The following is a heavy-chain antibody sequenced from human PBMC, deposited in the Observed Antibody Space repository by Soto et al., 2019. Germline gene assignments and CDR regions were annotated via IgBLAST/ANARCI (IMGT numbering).Heavy chain of an antibody. J-gene: IGHJ5*02. D-gene: IGHD3-22*01. CDR1: GYSINSGYY. CDR2: IYHSGST. CDR3: ARIDYYDSSDNKHNTGWFDP. V-gene: IGHV4-38-2*01. Sequence: SETLSLTCAGSGYSINSGYYWGWIRQPPGKGLEWIGSIYHSGSTYYNPSLKSRVTMSLDTSKNQFSLKLSSVTAADTAVYYCARIDYYDSSDNKHNTGWFDPWGQGTLVTVSS.